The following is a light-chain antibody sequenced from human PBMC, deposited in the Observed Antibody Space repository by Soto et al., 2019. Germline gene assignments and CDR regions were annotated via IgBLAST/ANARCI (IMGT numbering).Light chain of an antibody. Sequence: QSALTQPASVSGSPGQSITISCTGTSSDVGGYNYVSWYQQHPGKAPKLMIYEVSNRPSGVSNRFSGSKSGNTASLTISGHQADDEADYYCSSYTSSSTPYVFGTGTKLTVL. V-gene: IGLV2-14*01. CDR2: EVS. J-gene: IGLJ1*01. CDR3: SSYTSSSTPYV. CDR1: SSDVGGYNY.